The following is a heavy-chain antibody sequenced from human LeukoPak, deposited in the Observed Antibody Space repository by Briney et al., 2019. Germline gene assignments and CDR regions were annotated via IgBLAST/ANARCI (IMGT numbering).Heavy chain of an antibody. D-gene: IGHD2-15*01. Sequence: SETLSLTCTVSGGSISGHFWSWIRQPPGKGLELTGHIHYSGSTFYKPSLKSRVTISLDSSRNQFSLRLTSVTAADTAVYYCARFSSECSGDSCYLDYWGQGTLVTVSS. J-gene: IGHJ4*02. CDR2: IHYSGST. V-gene: IGHV4-59*11. CDR1: GGSISGHF. CDR3: ARFSSECSGDSCYLDY.